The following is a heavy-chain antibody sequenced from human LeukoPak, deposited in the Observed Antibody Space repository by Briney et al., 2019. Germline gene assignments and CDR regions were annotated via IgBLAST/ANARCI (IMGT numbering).Heavy chain of an antibody. CDR1: GGPITSHY. Sequence: SETLSLTCSVSGGPITSHYWSWMRQSPEKGLEWIAYFYYSGSTTNYNPSLKSRVTMSVDTSKNQFSLKLSSVTAADTAVYYCARGPYGDFDYWGQGTLVTVSS. CDR3: ARGPYGDFDY. V-gene: IGHV4-59*11. CDR2: FYYSGST. D-gene: IGHD4-17*01. J-gene: IGHJ4*02.